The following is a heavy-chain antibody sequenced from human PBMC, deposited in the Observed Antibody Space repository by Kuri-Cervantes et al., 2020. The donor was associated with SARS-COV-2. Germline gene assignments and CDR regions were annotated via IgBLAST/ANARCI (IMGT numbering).Heavy chain of an antibody. CDR3: ARDTGTYCSDTSCYGYYYYYGMDV. V-gene: IGHV4-59*11. Sequence: ESLKISCTVSGGSISDHYWSWIRQSPGKGLEWIGYIYDSGTTNYNPSLKSRVTISVDTSKNQFSLRLSSVTAADTAVYYCARDTGTYCSDTSCYGYYYYYGMDVWGQGTTVTVSS. D-gene: IGHD2-2*01. J-gene: IGHJ6*02. CDR2: IYDSGTT. CDR1: GGSISDHY.